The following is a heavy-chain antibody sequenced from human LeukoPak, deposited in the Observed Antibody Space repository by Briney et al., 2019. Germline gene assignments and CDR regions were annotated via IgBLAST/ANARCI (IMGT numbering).Heavy chain of an antibody. CDR3: AKDPNGDYIGAFDM. Sequence: GGSLRLSCAASGITASSYAMTWVRQAPGKGLELVSTISGSDDRTLYADSVKGRFTISRDNFKNTLYLQMNSLRAEDTALYHCAKDPNGDYIGAFDMWGQGTMVTVSS. CDR1: GITASSYA. J-gene: IGHJ3*02. D-gene: IGHD4-17*01. CDR2: ISGSDDRT. V-gene: IGHV3-23*01.